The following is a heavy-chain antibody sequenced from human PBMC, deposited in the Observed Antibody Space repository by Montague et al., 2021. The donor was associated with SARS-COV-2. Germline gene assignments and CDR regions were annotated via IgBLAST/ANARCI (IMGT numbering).Heavy chain of an antibody. CDR1: GGSISSSSYY. Sequence: SETLSLTCTVSGGSISSSSYYWGWIRQPPGQGLELIVSIYYSGXTXYXXXXKXRVSISVDTSKNQFSLKLSSVTAAATAVYYCARVGRQQLVRLSGMDVWGQGTTVTVSS. D-gene: IGHD6-13*01. V-gene: IGHV4-39*07. J-gene: IGHJ6*02. CDR2: IYYSGXT. CDR3: ARVGRQQLVRLSGMDV.